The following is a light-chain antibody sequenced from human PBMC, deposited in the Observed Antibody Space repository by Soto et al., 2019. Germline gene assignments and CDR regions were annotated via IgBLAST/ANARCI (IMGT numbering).Light chain of an antibody. J-gene: IGKJ2*01. Sequence: EILMTQSPATLSVSPGERVTLSCRASQSLSSNLAWYQQKPGQAPSLLIDAASTRTTGIPARFSGSGSGTEFTLTISSLQSEDFAVYYCQQYNNWPPTFGQGTKVDIK. CDR1: QSLSSN. CDR2: AAS. CDR3: QQYNNWPPT. V-gene: IGKV3-15*01.